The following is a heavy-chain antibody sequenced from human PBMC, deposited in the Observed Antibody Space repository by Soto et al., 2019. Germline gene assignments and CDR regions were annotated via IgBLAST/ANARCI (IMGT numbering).Heavy chain of an antibody. V-gene: IGHV1-24*01. D-gene: IGHD6-13*01. J-gene: IGHJ4*02. CDR2: FDPEDGET. CDR3: ARASSWYSPENY. CDR1: GYTLTELS. Sequence: ASVKVSCKVSGYTLTELSMHWVRQAPGKGLEWMGGFDPEDGETIYAQKFQGRVTMTTDTSTSTAYMELRSLRSDDTAVYYCARASSWYSPENYWGQGTLVTVSS.